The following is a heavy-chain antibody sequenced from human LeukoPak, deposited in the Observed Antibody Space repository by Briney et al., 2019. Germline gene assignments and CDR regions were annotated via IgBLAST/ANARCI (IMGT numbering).Heavy chain of an antibody. CDR3: ARDSITMVRGVYYYYMDV. V-gene: IGHV4-34*01. J-gene: IGHJ6*03. Sequence: SETLSLTCAVYGGSFSGYYWSWIRQPPGKGLEWIGEINHSGGTNYNPSLKSRVTISVDKSKNQFSLKLSSVTAADTAVYYCARDSITMVRGVYYYYMDVWGKGTTVTVSS. CDR2: INHSGGT. CDR1: GGSFSGYY. D-gene: IGHD3-10*01.